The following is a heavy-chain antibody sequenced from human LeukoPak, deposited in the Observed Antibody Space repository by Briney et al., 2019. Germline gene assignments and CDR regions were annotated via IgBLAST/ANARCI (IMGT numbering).Heavy chain of an antibody. CDR3: ASAPRVVGATHHDAFDI. Sequence: PGRSLRLSCAASGFTFSSYAMHWVRQAPGKGLEWVAVISYDGSNKYYADSVKGRFTISRDNSKNTLYLQMNSLRAEDTAVYYCASAPRVVGATHHDAFDIWGQGTMVTVSS. V-gene: IGHV3-30-3*01. CDR2: ISYDGSNK. D-gene: IGHD1-26*01. J-gene: IGHJ3*02. CDR1: GFTFSSYA.